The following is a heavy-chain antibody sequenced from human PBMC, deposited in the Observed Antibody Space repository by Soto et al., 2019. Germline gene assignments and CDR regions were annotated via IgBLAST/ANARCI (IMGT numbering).Heavy chain of an antibody. J-gene: IGHJ3*02. Sequence: EVQLLESGGGLVQPGGSLRLSCAASGFTFSSYAMSWVRQAPGKGLEWVSAISGSGGSTYYADSVKGRFTISRDNSMNSMFLEMNSLSVEDTAIYFCANGVREYDFWSGPPRRAFEIWGQWTMVTVSS. V-gene: IGHV3-23*01. D-gene: IGHD3-3*01. CDR1: GFTFSSYA. CDR2: ISGSGGST. CDR3: ANGVREYDFWSGPPRRAFEI.